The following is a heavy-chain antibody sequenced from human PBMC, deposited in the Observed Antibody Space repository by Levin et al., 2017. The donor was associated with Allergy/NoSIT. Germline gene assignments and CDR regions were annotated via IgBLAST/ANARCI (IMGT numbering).Heavy chain of an antibody. CDR3: TKDSEVQGVSFDY. J-gene: IGHJ4*02. CDR1: GFTFDDYA. D-gene: IGHD3-10*01. V-gene: IGHV3-9*01. CDR2: ISWNSGSI. Sequence: PGGSLRLSCAASGFTFDDYAMHWVRQAPGKGLEWVSGISWNSGSIGYADSVKGRFTISRDNAKNSLYLQMNSLRAEDTALYYCTKDSEVQGVSFDYWGQGTLVTVSS.